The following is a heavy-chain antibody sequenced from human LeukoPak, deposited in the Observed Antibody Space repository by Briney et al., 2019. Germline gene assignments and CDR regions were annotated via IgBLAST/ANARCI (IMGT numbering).Heavy chain of an antibody. CDR3: ARGGEGATET. CDR1: GGSISSSNYY. Sequence: PSETLSLTCTVSGGSISSSNYYWGWIRQPPGKGLEWIGSIYYSGSTYYNPSLKSRVTISVDTSKNQFSLKLSSVTAADTAVYYCARGGEGATETWGQGTLVTVSS. D-gene: IGHD1-26*01. V-gene: IGHV4-39*01. CDR2: IYYSGST. J-gene: IGHJ5*02.